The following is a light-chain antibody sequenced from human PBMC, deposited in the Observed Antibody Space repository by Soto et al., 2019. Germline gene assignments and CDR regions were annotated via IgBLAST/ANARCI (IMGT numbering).Light chain of an antibody. CDR3: QKYDSVPRT. CDR2: AAS. Sequence: DIPMTQSPSSLPASVGDRVTITCRASQGISNYLAWYQQRPGKVPKLLIYAASTLQSGVPSRFSGSGSGTDFTLTISSLQPEDVATYYCQKYDSVPRTFGPGTKVEIK. V-gene: IGKV1-27*01. J-gene: IGKJ1*01. CDR1: QGISNY.